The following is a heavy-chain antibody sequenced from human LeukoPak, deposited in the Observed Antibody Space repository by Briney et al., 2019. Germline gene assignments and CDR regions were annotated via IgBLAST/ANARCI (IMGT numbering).Heavy chain of an antibody. CDR2: IKSKTDGGTT. Sequence: PGGSLRLSCAASGFTFSSYSMNWVRQAPGKGLEWVGRIKSKTDGGTTDYAAPVKGRFTISRDDSKNTLYLQMNSLKTEDTAVYYCTTDRTLVPAAPFDYWGQGTLVTVSS. J-gene: IGHJ4*02. D-gene: IGHD2-2*01. CDR3: TTDRTLVPAAPFDY. CDR1: GFTFSSYS. V-gene: IGHV3-15*01.